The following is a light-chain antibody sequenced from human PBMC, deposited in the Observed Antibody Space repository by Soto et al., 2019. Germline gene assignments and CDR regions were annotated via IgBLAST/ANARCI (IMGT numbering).Light chain of an antibody. CDR3: QQRFYWPLYT. V-gene: IGKV3-11*01. Sequence: EIVLTQSPAPLSLSPGERATLSCSASQSVSSYLAWYQHQPGQAPSLLIYDASNMATGIPARFSGGGSGTHILLTISTLLTEDFAVCYCQQRFYWPLYTFGHVTKLEIK. CDR1: QSVSSY. J-gene: IGKJ2*01. CDR2: DAS.